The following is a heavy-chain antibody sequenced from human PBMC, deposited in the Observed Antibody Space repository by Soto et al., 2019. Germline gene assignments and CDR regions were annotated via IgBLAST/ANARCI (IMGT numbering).Heavy chain of an antibody. Sequence: QVQLVESGGGVVQSGRSLRLSCEASGFTFSAFGIHWVRQAPGKGLEWVAFIHHDGNSKFYGDSAKGRFTMSRANSKRTLFLHINSLRVEDTAVYYCAKDRQSTSSGYFDYCGQGTLVTVSS. D-gene: IGHD6-6*01. CDR1: GFTFSAFG. V-gene: IGHV3-30*02. CDR3: AKDRQSTSSGYFDY. J-gene: IGHJ4*02. CDR2: IHHDGNSK.